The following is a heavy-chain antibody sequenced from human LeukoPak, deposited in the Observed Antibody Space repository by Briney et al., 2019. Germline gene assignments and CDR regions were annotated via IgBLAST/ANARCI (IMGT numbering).Heavy chain of an antibody. Sequence: ASVKVSCKASGYTFTDYYMHWVRQAPGQGPEWMGWINPNSGGTKYAQKFQGRVTMTRDTSISTAYMELSRLRSDDTAVYYCARDRVVVPAAFDYWGQGTLVTVSS. CDR2: INPNSGGT. CDR1: GYTFTDYY. J-gene: IGHJ4*02. D-gene: IGHD2-2*01. V-gene: IGHV1-2*02. CDR3: ARDRVVVPAAFDY.